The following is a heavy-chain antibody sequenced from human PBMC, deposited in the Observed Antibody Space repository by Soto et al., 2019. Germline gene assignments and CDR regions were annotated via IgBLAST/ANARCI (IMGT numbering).Heavy chain of an antibody. CDR1: GGAFHEYY. V-gene: IGHV4-34*01. J-gene: IGHJ4*02. Sequence: PSETLSLTCDVYGGAFHEYYWSWIRQPPGKGLEWIGEINHRGSTFYNPSLKSRVTISVDTSKNQFSLKLSSVTAADTAVYYCATTEGGTRPGGYWGQGTQVTVSS. D-gene: IGHD1-1*01. CDR2: INHRGST. CDR3: ATTEGGTRPGGY.